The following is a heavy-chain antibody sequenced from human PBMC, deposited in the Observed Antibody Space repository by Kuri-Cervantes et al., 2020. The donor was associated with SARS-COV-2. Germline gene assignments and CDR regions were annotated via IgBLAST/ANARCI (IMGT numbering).Heavy chain of an antibody. CDR2: IYHSGST. V-gene: IGHV4-38-2*02. D-gene: IGHD5/OR15-5a*01. J-gene: IGHJ3*02. CDR1: GYSISSGYY. CDR3: ARECTLECLDAFDI. Sequence: ESLKISCTVSGYSISSGYYWGWIRQPPGKGLEWIGSIYHSGSTYYNPSLKSRVTISVDTSKNQFSLKLSSVTAADTAVYYCARECTLECLDAFDIWGQGTMVTVSS.